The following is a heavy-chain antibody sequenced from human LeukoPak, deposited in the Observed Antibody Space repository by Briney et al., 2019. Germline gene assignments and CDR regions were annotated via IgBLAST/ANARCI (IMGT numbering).Heavy chain of an antibody. CDR3: AKDSSSYDWGYMDV. J-gene: IGHJ6*03. V-gene: IGHV3-23*01. Sequence: GGSLRLSCAASGFTFSTYAMSWVRQAPGKGLEWVSLIGGSDGRTRYADSVKGRFTISRDNSKNTLYLEMDSLRAEDAAVYYCAKDSSSYDWGYMDVWGKGTTVTISS. CDR1: GFTFSTYA. D-gene: IGHD3-22*01. CDR2: IGGSDGRT.